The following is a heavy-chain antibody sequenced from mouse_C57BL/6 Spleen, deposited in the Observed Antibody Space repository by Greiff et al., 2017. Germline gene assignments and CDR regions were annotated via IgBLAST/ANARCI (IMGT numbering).Heavy chain of an antibody. CDR2: ISSGSSTI. CDR3: ARAYYGNYGGFAY. J-gene: IGHJ3*01. CDR1: GFTFSDYG. Sequence: EVKVVESGGGLVKPGGSLKLSCAASGFTFSDYGMHWVRQAPEKGLEWVAYISSGSSTIYYADTVKGRFTISRDNAKNTLFLQMTSLRSEDTAMYYCARAYYGNYGGFAYWGQGTLVTVSA. D-gene: IGHD2-1*01. V-gene: IGHV5-17*01.